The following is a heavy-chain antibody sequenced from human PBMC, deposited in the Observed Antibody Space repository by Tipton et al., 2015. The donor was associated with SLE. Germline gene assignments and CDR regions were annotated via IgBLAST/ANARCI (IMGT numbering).Heavy chain of an antibody. CDR1: GYTFTSYC. D-gene: IGHD3-16*01. CDR2: ISGYNGNT. Sequence: QSGAEVKKPGASVKVSCKASGYTFTSYCITWVRQAPGQGLEWMGWISGYNGNTNYVQKLQGRVTMTTDTSTSTAYMELRSLRSDATAVYYCARLGDWDFYYYMDVWGKGTTVTASS. V-gene: IGHV1-18*01. CDR3: ARLGDWDFYYYMDV. J-gene: IGHJ6*03.